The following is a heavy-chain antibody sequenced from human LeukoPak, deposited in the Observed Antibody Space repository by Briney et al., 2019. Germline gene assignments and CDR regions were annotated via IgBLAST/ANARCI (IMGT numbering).Heavy chain of an antibody. V-gene: IGHV3-30*02. D-gene: IGHD3-3*01. CDR2: IQNDASTE. CDR3: ARDGGYDFWSGYYQDY. Sequence: PGGSLRLSCAASGFIFSHYGMHWVRQAPGKGLEWVAVIQNDASTENFADSVKGRFTISRDNSKNTVFLQMNSLRAEDTAVYYCARDGGYDFWSGYYQDYWGQGTLVTVSS. CDR1: GFIFSHYG. J-gene: IGHJ4*02.